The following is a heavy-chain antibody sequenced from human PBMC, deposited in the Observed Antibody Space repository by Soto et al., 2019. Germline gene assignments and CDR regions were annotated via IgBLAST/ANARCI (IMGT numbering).Heavy chain of an antibody. CDR2: VIPISGTS. Sequence: SVKVSCKASGGTFSGYVINWVRQAPGQGFEWMGGVIPISGTSNYELKFQGRVTITADESTSTAYMELSSLISEDTAVYYCARGVSTADAFDLWGHGTMVTV. V-gene: IGHV1-69*13. J-gene: IGHJ3*01. CDR3: ARGVSTADAFDL. D-gene: IGHD3-3*02. CDR1: GGTFSGYV.